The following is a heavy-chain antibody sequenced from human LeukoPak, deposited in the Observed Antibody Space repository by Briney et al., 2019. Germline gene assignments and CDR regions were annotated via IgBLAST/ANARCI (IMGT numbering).Heavy chain of an antibody. CDR3: ARDLGYYGSGSPDY. CDR1: GGSISSSSYY. Sequence: LSETLSLTCTVSGGSISSSSYYWGWIRQPPGNGLEWVGSIFFSGRTYYNPSLKSRVTISVDTSKNQLSVKLSSVTAADTAVYYCARDLGYYGSGSPDYWGQGTLVTVSS. V-gene: IGHV4-39*07. J-gene: IGHJ4*02. D-gene: IGHD3-10*01. CDR2: IFFSGRT.